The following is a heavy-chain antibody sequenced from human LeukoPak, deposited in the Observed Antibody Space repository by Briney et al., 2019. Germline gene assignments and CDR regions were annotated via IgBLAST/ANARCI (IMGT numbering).Heavy chain of an antibody. Sequence: GGSLRLSCAASGFTVSSNYMSWVRQAPGKGLVWVSIIYSGVSTFYADSVKGRFTISRDNSKNTLYLQMNSLRAEDTAVYYCARGGSYLSAFDIWGQGTMVTVSS. CDR3: ARGGSYLSAFDI. CDR1: GFTVSSNY. V-gene: IGHV3-53*01. J-gene: IGHJ3*02. CDR2: IYSGVST. D-gene: IGHD1-26*01.